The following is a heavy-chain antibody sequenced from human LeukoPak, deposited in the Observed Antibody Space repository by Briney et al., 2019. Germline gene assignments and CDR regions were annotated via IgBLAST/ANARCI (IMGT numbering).Heavy chain of an antibody. CDR3: ARDARYYDILTGLITHYYYYYMDV. D-gene: IGHD3-9*01. CDR1: GYTFTSYG. J-gene: IGHJ6*03. Sequence: GASVKVSCKASGYTFTSYGISWVRQAPGQGLEWTGWISAYNGNTNYAQKLQGRVTMTTDTSTSTAYMELRSLRSDDTAVYYCARDARYYDILTGLITHYYYYYMDVWGKGTTVTVSS. V-gene: IGHV1-18*01. CDR2: ISAYNGNT.